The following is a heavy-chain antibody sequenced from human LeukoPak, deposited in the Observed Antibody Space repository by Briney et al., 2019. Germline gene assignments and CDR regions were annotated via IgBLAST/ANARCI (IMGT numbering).Heavy chain of an antibody. J-gene: IGHJ6*03. V-gene: IGHV3-21*01. D-gene: IGHD4-17*01. CDR3: ARDKEGYGDYGSYYYYMDV. CDR1: GFTFSSYS. Sequence: GGSLRLSCAASGFTFSSYSMNWVRQAPGKGLEWVSSISSSSSYIYYADSVKGRFTISRDNAKNSLYLQMNSLRAEDTAVYYCARDKEGYGDYGSYYYYMDVWGKGTTVTVSS. CDR2: ISSSSSYI.